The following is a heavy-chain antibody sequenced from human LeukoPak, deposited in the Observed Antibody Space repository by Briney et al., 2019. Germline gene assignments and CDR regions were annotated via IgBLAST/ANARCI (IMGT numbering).Heavy chain of an antibody. V-gene: IGHV3-21*01. CDR2: ISSSSSYI. J-gene: IGHJ4*02. D-gene: IGHD6-19*01. Sequence: PGGSLRLSCAASGFTFSSCSMNWVRQAPGKGLEWVSSISSSSSYIYYADSVKGRFTISRDNAKNSLYLQMNSLRAEDTAVYYCARGLSYSSGWYIGYWGQGTLVTVSS. CDR3: ARGLSYSSGWYIGY. CDR1: GFTFSSCS.